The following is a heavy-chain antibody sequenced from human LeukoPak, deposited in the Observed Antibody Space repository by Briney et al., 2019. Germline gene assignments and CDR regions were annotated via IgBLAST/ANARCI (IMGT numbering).Heavy chain of an antibody. CDR1: GYSISSGYY. CDR2: IYHSGST. D-gene: IGHD5-18*01. V-gene: IGHV4-38-2*02. Sequence: SETLSLTCSVSGYSISSGYYWGWIRQPPGKGLEWIGNIYHSGSTYYNPSLKGRVTISVDTSNNQFSLKLSSVTAADTAVYYCARGYIPDVWGQGTTVTVSS. J-gene: IGHJ6*02. CDR3: ARGYIPDV.